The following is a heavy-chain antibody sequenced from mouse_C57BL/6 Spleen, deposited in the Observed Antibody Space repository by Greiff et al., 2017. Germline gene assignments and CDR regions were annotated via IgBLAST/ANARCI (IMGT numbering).Heavy chain of an antibody. CDR1: GYTFTSYW. J-gene: IGHJ3*01. CDR2: IYPGSGST. D-gene: IGHD1-3*01. CDR3: AKGASGNLMAY. V-gene: IGHV1-55*01. Sequence: QVHVKQPGAELVKPGASVKMSCKASGYTFTSYWITWVKQRPGQGLEWIGDIYPGSGSTNYNEKFKSKATLTVDTSSSTAYMQLSSLTSEDSAVYYGAKGASGNLMAYWGQGTLVTVSA.